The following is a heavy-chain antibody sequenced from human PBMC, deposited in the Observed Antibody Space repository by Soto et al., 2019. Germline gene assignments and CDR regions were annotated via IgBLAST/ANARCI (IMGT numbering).Heavy chain of an antibody. V-gene: IGHV4-39*01. CDR3: ARHRGEGDCSSTSCYYYYYMDV. CDR1: GGSISSSSYY. J-gene: IGHJ6*03. Sequence: SETLSLTCTVSGGSISSSSYYWGWIRQPPGKGLEWIGSIYYSGSTYYNPSLKSRVTISVDTSKNQFSLKLSSVTAADTAVYYCARHRGEGDCSSTSCYYYYYMDVWGKGTTVTVSS. D-gene: IGHD2-2*01. CDR2: IYYSGST.